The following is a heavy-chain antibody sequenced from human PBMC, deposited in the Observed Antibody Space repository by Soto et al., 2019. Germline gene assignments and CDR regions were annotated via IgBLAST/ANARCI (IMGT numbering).Heavy chain of an antibody. CDR1: GYTFTSYG. J-gene: IGHJ3*02. CDR2: ISAYNGNT. V-gene: IGHV1-18*01. CDR3: ARSLWTQLDPDDAFDI. Sequence: QVQLVQSGAEVKKPGASVKVSCKASGYTFTSYGISWVRQAPGQGLEWMGGISAYNGNTNYAQKLQGRVTMTTDTSTSTAYMELRSLRSDDTAVYYCARSLWTQLDPDDAFDIWGQGTMVTVSS. D-gene: IGHD6-13*01.